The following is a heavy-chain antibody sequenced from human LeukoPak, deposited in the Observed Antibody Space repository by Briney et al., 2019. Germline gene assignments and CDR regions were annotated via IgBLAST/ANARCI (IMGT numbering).Heavy chain of an antibody. D-gene: IGHD6-13*01. J-gene: IGHJ4*02. CDR1: GYTFTSYG. Sequence: ASVNVSCKASGYTFTSYGISWVRPAPGQGLEWMGWISAYNGNTNCAPKLQDRITLAKDTSTSTAYMELRSLKSDDTAVYYCARDERAAPAGSEYYFDYWGQGTLVTVSS. V-gene: IGHV1-18*01. CDR2: ISAYNGNT. CDR3: ARDERAAPAGSEYYFDY.